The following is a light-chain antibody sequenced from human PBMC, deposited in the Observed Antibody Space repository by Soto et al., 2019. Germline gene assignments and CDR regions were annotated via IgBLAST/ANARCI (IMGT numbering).Light chain of an antibody. J-gene: IGKJ5*01. CDR1: QGVSRK. CDR2: GAS. Sequence: THSPATLWVALGERVTFSCRASQGVSRKLPWYQHKPGETPRRLISGASTGATGIADRLSGSGSGTDFTLTIIRLEPEEFVVYYCQQYGRSPITFGQGTRLETK. CDR3: QQYGRSPIT. V-gene: IGKV3-20*01.